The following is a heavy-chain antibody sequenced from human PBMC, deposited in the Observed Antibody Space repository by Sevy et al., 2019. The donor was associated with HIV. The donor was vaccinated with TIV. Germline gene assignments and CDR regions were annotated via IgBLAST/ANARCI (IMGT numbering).Heavy chain of an antibody. Sequence: GESLKISCKGSGYSFTSYWIGWVRQIPGKGLEWMGIIYPGDSDIRYSPSFQGQVTISADKSINTAYLQWSSLKASDTAMFYCARLPDSGSYFSGARYYFDYWGQGTLVTVSS. CDR2: IYPGDSDI. CDR1: GYSFTSYW. J-gene: IGHJ4*02. CDR3: ARLPDSGSYFSGARYYFDY. V-gene: IGHV5-51*01. D-gene: IGHD3-10*01.